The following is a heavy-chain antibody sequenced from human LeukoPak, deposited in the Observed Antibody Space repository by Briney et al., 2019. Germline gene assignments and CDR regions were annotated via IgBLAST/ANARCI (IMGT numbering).Heavy chain of an antibody. CDR1: GFTFSNYA. Sequence: GGSLRLSCTASGFTFSNYAMTWVRQAPGKGLEWVSAISGSGGSTYYADSVKGRFTISRDNSKNTLYLQMNSLRAEDTAIYYCAEVPGGASDEAFDIWGQGTMVTVSS. D-gene: IGHD1-14*01. V-gene: IGHV3-23*01. J-gene: IGHJ3*02. CDR3: AEVPGGASDEAFDI. CDR2: ISGSGGST.